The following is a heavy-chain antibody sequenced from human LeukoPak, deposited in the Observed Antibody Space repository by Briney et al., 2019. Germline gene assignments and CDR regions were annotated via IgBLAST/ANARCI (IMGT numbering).Heavy chain of an antibody. J-gene: IGHJ4*02. V-gene: IGHV3-23*01. CDR1: GFTFGDYA. CDR2: ISGSGGST. D-gene: IGHD2-2*02. CDR3: ANTPCSSTSCYNY. Sequence: GGSLRLSCTASGFTFGDYAMSWVRQAPGKGLEWVSAISGSGGSTYYADSVKGRFTISRDNSKNTLYLQMNSLRAEDTAVYYCANTPCSSTSCYNYWGQGTLVTVSS.